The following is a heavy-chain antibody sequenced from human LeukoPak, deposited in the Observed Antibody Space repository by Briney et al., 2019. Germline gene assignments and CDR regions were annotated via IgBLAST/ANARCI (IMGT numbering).Heavy chain of an antibody. CDR1: GYTFTSYD. CDR3: AKRGYSYGDFDY. CDR2: MNPDSGNT. J-gene: IGHJ4*02. Sequence: ASVKVSCKASGYTFTSYDINWVRQATGQGLEWMGWMNPDSGNTGYAQKFQGRVTMTRNTSISTAYMELSSLRSEDTAVYYCAKRGYSYGDFDYWGQGTLVTVSS. V-gene: IGHV1-8*01. D-gene: IGHD5-18*01.